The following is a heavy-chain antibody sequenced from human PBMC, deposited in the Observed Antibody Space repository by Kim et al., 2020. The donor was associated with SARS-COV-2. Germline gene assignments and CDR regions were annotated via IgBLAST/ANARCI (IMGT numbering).Heavy chain of an antibody. CDR3: ARDAVSVVPAQVATGGFDY. D-gene: IGHD2-2*01. Sequence: GGSLRLSCAASGFTFSSYGMHWVRQAPGKGLEWVAVISYDGSNKYYADSVKGRFTISRDNSKNTLYLQMNSLRAEDTAVYYCARDAVSVVPAQVATGGFDYWGQGTLGTVSS. V-gene: IGHV3-33*01. J-gene: IGHJ4*02. CDR1: GFTFSSYG. CDR2: ISYDGSNK.